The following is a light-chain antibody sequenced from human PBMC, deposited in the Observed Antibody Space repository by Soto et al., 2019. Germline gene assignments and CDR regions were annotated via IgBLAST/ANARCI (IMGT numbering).Light chain of an antibody. V-gene: IGKV3-20*01. Sequence: EIVLTQSPDTLSLSPGERATLSCRASQSVSSSYLAWHQQRPGQAPRLLIYGASSRATGIPDRFSGSGSGTDFSLTISRLEPEDFAVYYCQQYGVSPRTFGQGTKVEIK. J-gene: IGKJ1*01. CDR2: GAS. CDR1: QSVSSSY. CDR3: QQYGVSPRT.